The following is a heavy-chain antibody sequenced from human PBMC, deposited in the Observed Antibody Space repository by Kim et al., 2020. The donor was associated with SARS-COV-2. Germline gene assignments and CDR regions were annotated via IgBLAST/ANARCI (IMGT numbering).Heavy chain of an antibody. V-gene: IGHV3-23*01. CDR1: GFTFSSYA. D-gene: IGHD3-10*01. CDR2: ISGSGGST. CDR3: AKLPVLLWFGELLLADY. J-gene: IGHJ4*02. Sequence: GGSLRLSCAASGFTFSSYAMSWVRQAPGKGLEWVSAISGSGGSTYYADSVKGRFTISRDNSKNTLYLQMNSLRAEDTAVYYCAKLPVLLWFGELLLADYWGQGTLVTVSS.